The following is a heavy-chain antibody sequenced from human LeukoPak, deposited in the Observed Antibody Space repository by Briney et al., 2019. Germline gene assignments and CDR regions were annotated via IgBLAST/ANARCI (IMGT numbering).Heavy chain of an antibody. V-gene: IGHV4-34*01. CDR2: INHSGST. D-gene: IGHD2-2*01. J-gene: IGHJ5*02. CDR1: GESYSGYY. Sequence: SETLSLTCAVYGESYSGYYWSWIRQPPGKGLEWIGEINHSGSTNYNPSLKSRFTISVYTSKNQFALKLSSVTAANTAVHYCARRKRSGCSSTSCLLNWFDPWGQGTLVTVSS. CDR3: ARRKRSGCSSTSCLLNWFDP.